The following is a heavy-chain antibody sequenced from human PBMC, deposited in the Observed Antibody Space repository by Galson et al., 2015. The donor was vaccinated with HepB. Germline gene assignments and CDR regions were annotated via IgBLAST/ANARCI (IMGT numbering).Heavy chain of an antibody. D-gene: IGHD2-2*01. Sequence: QSGAEVKKPGESLKISCKAAGYSFRNYWLGWVRQMPGKGLQCMGIIYPGASDTRYSPSFQGRVTISADKSINTAYLQWRSLKASDTAMYYCARLGHEGYHYYGMDVWGQGTTVTVSS. V-gene: IGHV5-51*01. CDR2: IYPGASDT. J-gene: IGHJ6*02. CDR3: ARLGHEGYHYYGMDV. CDR1: GYSFRNYW.